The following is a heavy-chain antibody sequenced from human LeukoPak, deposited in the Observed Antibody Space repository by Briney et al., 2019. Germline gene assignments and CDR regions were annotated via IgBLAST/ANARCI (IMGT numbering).Heavy chain of an antibody. V-gene: IGHV1-69*13. D-gene: IGHD3-22*01. J-gene: IGHJ6*03. CDR3: ARGNYYDSSGYYSTYYYYMDV. CDR2: IIPIFGTA. CDR1: GGTFSSYA. Sequence: ASVKVSCKASGGTFSSYAISWVRQAPGQGLEWMGGIIPIFGTANYAQRFQGRVTITADESTSTAYMELSSLRSEDTAVYYCARGNYYDSSGYYSTYYYYMDVWGKGTTVTVSS.